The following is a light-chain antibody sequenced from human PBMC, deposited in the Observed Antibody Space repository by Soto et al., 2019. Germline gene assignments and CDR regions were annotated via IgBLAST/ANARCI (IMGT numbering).Light chain of an antibody. CDR1: QDIRNF. Sequence: DIRLTQSLSFLSASLGDRVTITCRASQDIRNFLAWYQQHPGTAPKLLIYSASSPHSGVSSRFSAAGSGTEFTLIITSLQPEDSATYFCQYLNTFSPITFGGGTNVEI. J-gene: IGKJ4*01. V-gene: IGKV1-9*01. CDR3: QYLNTFSPIT. CDR2: SAS.